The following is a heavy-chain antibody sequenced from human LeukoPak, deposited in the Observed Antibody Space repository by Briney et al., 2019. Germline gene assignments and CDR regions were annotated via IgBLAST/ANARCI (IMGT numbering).Heavy chain of an antibody. V-gene: IGHV4-4*02. D-gene: IGHD1-26*01. Sequence: PSGTLSLTCGVSGGSIITTNWWSWVRQPPGKGLEWIGEVHLNGATNYNPSLESRVSMSIDKSKNQLSLKLSSVTAADTATYYCTRESGAFSPFGFWGQGTLVTVSS. CDR1: GGSIITTNW. CDR2: VHLNGAT. CDR3: TRESGAFSPFGF. J-gene: IGHJ4*02.